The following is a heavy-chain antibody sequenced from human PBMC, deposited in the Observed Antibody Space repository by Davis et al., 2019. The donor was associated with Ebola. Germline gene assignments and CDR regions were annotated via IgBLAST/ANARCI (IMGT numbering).Heavy chain of an antibody. Sequence: GESLKISCAASGFTFSSYSMNWVRQAPGKGLEWVSSISSSSSYIYFADSVKGRFTISRDNARNSFYLQMNSLRVEDTAVYYCARDNYWKLDYWGQGILVTVSS. D-gene: IGHD4-11*01. V-gene: IGHV3-21*01. CDR2: ISSSSSYI. CDR1: GFTFSSYS. CDR3: ARDNYWKLDY. J-gene: IGHJ4*02.